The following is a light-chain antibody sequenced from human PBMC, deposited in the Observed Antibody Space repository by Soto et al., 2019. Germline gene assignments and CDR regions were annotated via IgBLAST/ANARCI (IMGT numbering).Light chain of an antibody. CDR2: GAS. Sequence: EIVMTQSPATLSVSPWERATLSCMAGQIVSIDLAWYRRKAGQAPRLLIYGASTRATGIPARFSGSGSGTDFTITISSLEPEDFAVYYSQQRSNWPPWTFGQGTRLEI. CDR1: QIVSID. V-gene: IGKV3-11*01. J-gene: IGKJ5*01. CDR3: QQRSNWPPWT.